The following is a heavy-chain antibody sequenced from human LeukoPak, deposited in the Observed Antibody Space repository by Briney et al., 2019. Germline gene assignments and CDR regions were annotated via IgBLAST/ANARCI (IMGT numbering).Heavy chain of an antibody. CDR3: AKGVDDDYDYYFDY. Sequence: GRSLRLSCVVSGLTFSSYGMHWVRQAPGKGLEWVAVISYDGSNKYYADSVKGRFTISRDNSKNTLYLQMNSLRAEDTAVYYCAKGVDDDYDYYFDYWGQGTLVTVSS. CDR2: ISYDGSNK. V-gene: IGHV3-30*18. D-gene: IGHD4-17*01. J-gene: IGHJ4*02. CDR1: GLTFSSYG.